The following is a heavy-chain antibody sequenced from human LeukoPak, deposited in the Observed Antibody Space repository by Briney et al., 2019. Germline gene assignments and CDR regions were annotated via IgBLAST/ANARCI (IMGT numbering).Heavy chain of an antibody. CDR1: GFTFSNYA. V-gene: IGHV3-23*01. CDR3: AKAGYYDSRGYYYDHHFDY. D-gene: IGHD3-22*01. J-gene: IGHJ4*02. Sequence: GGSLRLSCAASGFTFSNYAMYWVRQAPGKGLEWVSLISASGGSAYYADSVKGRFTSSRDNSKSTLHLQMNSLRAEDTAVYYCAKAGYYDSRGYYYDHHFDYWGQGTPVTVSS. CDR2: ISASGGSA.